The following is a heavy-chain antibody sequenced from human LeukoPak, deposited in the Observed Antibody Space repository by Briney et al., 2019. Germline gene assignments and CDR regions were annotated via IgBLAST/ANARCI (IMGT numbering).Heavy chain of an antibody. J-gene: IGHJ4*02. Sequence: GGSLRLSCAASGFTFSSYAMSWVRQAPGKGLEWVSAISGSGGSTYYADPVKGRFTISRDNSKNTLYLQMNSLRAEDTAVYYCAKAMSGAEWGDYGSGLYSFDYWGQGTLVTVSS. CDR3: AKAMSGAEWGDYGSGLYSFDY. CDR2: ISGSGGST. V-gene: IGHV3-23*01. D-gene: IGHD3-10*01. CDR1: GFTFSSYA.